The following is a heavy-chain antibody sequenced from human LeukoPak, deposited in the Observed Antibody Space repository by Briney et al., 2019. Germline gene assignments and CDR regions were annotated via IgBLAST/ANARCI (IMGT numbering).Heavy chain of an antibody. CDR2: INRDASSR. V-gene: IGHV3-74*01. J-gene: IGHJ4*02. CDR3: VRAASAYNSDYYFDY. CDR1: GFTFSAYW. D-gene: IGHD1-1*01. Sequence: QAGGSLRLSCAASGFTFSAYWMHWIRQAPGKGLVWVSSINRDASSRRYADSVRGRFTISRDNAKNTLYVEMNNLRAEDTAVYYCVRAASAYNSDYYFDYWGQGILVSVSS.